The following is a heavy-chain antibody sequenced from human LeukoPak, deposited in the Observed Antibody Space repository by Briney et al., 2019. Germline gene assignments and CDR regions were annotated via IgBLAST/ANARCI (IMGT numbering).Heavy chain of an antibody. Sequence: PGGSLRLSCAASGLTFSSYAMSWVRQAPGKGLEWVSTISGSGGSTYYADSVKGRFTTSRDNSKNTLYLQMNSLRAEATAVYYCAKEDSQSGYVPNWGQGTLVTVSS. CDR2: ISGSGGST. V-gene: IGHV3-23*01. CDR1: GLTFSSYA. J-gene: IGHJ4*02. CDR3: AKEDSQSGYVPN. D-gene: IGHD3-3*01.